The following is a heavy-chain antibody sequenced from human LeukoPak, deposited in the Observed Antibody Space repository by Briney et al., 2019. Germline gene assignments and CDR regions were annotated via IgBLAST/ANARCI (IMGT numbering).Heavy chain of an antibody. D-gene: IGHD2-2*01. V-gene: IGHV4-4*02. J-gene: IGHJ6*02. CDR1: DGSIISSNW. CDR2: IFHSGST. CDR3: ARDVCSSTSCYEGRYGMDV. Sequence: SETLSLTCAVSDGSIISSNWWSWVRRPPGKGLEWIGEIFHSGSTHYNPSLKSRVTISVDRSKNQFSLNLISVTAAGTAVYYCARDVCSSTSCYEGRYGMDVWGQGTTVTVSS.